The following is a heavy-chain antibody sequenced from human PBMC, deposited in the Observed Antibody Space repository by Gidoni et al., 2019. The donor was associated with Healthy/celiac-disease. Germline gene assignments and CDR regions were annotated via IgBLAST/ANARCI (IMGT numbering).Heavy chain of an antibody. J-gene: IGHJ4*02. CDR2: IRYDGSNK. CDR3: AKDRREYYYDSSGYSDY. D-gene: IGHD3-22*01. Sequence: QVQLVESGGGVVQPGGSLRLSCAASGFTFSSYGMHWVRQAPGKGLEWVAFIRYDGSNKYYADSVKGRFNISRDNSKNTLYLQMNSLRAEDTAVYYCAKDRREYYYDSSGYSDYWGQGTLVTVSS. V-gene: IGHV3-30*02. CDR1: GFTFSSYG.